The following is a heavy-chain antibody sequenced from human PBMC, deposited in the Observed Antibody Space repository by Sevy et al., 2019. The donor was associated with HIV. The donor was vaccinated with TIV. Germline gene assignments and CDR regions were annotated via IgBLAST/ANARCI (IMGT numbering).Heavy chain of an antibody. J-gene: IGHJ4*02. CDR3: ARDLPPSATTVAHFDC. CDR2: ISFSSNYI. Sequence: GGSLRLSCAASGFTFSTFSMNWVRQAPGKGLEWVSFISFSSNYIYYADSVKGRFTISRDNAKNSLYLQMNSLRGEDTAVYYCARDLPPSATTVAHFDCWGQGTLVTVSS. V-gene: IGHV3-21*01. D-gene: IGHD4-17*01. CDR1: GFTFSTFS.